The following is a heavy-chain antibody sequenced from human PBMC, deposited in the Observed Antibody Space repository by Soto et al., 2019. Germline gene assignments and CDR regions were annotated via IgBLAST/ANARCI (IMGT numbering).Heavy chain of an antibody. Sequence: ASVKVSCKASGYTFTGYYMHWVRQAPGQGLEWMGWINPNSGGTNYAQKFQGWVTMTRDTSISTAYMELSRLRSDDTAVYSYARVGQQPRKGAFDIWGQGKILTV. CDR1: GYTFTGYY. D-gene: IGHD6-13*01. CDR3: ARVGQQPRKGAFDI. CDR2: INPNSGGT. V-gene: IGHV1-2*04. J-gene: IGHJ3*02.